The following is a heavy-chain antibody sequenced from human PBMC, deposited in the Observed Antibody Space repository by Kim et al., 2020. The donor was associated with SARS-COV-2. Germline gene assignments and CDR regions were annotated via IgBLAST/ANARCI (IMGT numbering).Heavy chain of an antibody. J-gene: IGHJ3*02. V-gene: IGHV3-7*01. CDR2: IKQDGSEK. D-gene: IGHD5-12*01. CDR1: GFTFSSYW. Sequence: GGSLRLSCAASGFTFSSYWMSWVRQAPGKGLEWVANIKQDGSEKYYVDSVKGRFTISRDNAKNSLYLQMNSLRAEDTAVYYCAREEVEMATILFGLQNHAFDIWGQGTMVTVSS. CDR3: AREEVEMATILFGLQNHAFDI.